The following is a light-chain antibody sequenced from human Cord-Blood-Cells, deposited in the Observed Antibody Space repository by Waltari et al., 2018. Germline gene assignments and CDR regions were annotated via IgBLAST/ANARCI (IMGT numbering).Light chain of an antibody. Sequence: DIQMTQYPSSLSASVGDRVTITCQASQDISNYLNWYQQKPGKAPKLLIYDASNLETGAPSRFSGSGSGTDFTFTISSLQPEDIATYYCQQYDNLPFTFGPGTKVDIK. CDR1: QDISNY. J-gene: IGKJ3*01. V-gene: IGKV1-33*01. CDR3: QQYDNLPFT. CDR2: DAS.